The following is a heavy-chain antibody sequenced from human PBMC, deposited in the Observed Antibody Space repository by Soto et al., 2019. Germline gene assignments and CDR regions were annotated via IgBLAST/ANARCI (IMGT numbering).Heavy chain of an antibody. J-gene: IGHJ4*01. V-gene: IGHV1-3*01. CDR2: VNAGNGNT. CDR3: ARDVGYNWNLIDY. CDR1: GYTFTSYA. D-gene: IGHD1-20*01. Sequence: QVQLVQSGAEVKKPGASVKVSCTASGYTFTSYAIHWVRQAPGQRLEWMGWVNAGNGNTKYSQKLQGRVTITRDTSASTAYMELSSLSSEGNAVYYCARDVGYNWNLIDYWGHRTLVTVSS.